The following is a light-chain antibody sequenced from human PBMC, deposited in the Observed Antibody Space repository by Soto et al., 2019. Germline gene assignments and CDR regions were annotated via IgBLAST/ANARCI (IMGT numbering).Light chain of an antibody. CDR3: QQRSNWPRVFT. V-gene: IGKV3-11*01. Sequence: PGERATLSCRASQSVSSYLAWYQQKPGQAPRLLIYDASNRATGIPARFSGSGSGTDFTLTISSLEPEDFAVYYCQQRSNWPRVFTFGPGTKVDIK. CDR2: DAS. CDR1: QSVSSY. J-gene: IGKJ3*01.